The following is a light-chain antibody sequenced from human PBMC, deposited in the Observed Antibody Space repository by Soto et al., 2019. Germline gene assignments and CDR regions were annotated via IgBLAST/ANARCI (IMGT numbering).Light chain of an antibody. J-gene: IGKJ1*01. CDR3: QPYDKYST. Sequence: IQMTQSPSTLSASVGDTVTITCRASQTISVSLAWYQQKPGKAPNLLIYDASTLQGGVPSRFSGSGSGTEFTLTVTSLQPEDFATYFCQPYDKYSTFGHGTKV. CDR2: DAS. V-gene: IGKV1-5*01. CDR1: QTISVS.